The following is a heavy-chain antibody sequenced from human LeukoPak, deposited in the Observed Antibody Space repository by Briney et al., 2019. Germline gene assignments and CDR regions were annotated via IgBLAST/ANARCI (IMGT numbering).Heavy chain of an antibody. CDR3: ARLSGSFRFGY. Sequence: GESLKISFKGSGTIYWIGWVRQRPETGLEWMGIIYLSDSDTRYNPPFQRQVTISADKTISHAYQQWSTLKASDTAMYYCARLSGSFRFGYWGQGPLVTVSS. CDR2: IYLSDSDT. D-gene: IGHD1-26*01. J-gene: IGHJ4*02. V-gene: IGHV5-51*01. CDR1: GTIYW.